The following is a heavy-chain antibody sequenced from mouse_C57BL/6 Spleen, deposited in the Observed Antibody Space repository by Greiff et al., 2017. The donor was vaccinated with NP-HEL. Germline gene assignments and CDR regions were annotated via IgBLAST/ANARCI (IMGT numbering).Heavy chain of an antibody. J-gene: IGHJ1*03. CDR3: VSQLGPGYWYFDV. CDR1: GFSFNTYA. CDR2: IRSKSNNYAT. D-gene: IGHD4-1*01. Sequence: EVQLVESGGGLVQPKGSLKLSCAASGFSFNTYAMNWVRQAPGKGLEWVARIRSKSNNYATYYADSVKDRFTISRDDSESMLYLQMNNLKTEDTAMYYCVSQLGPGYWYFDVWGTGTTVTVSS. V-gene: IGHV10-1*01.